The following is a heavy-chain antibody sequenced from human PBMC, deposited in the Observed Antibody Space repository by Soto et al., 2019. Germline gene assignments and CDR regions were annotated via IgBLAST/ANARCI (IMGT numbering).Heavy chain of an antibody. CDR1: GSTVSNNY. CDR2: IYSSGGT. J-gene: IGHJ4*02. V-gene: IGHV3-66*01. CDR3: ARGPHRGY. D-gene: IGHD3-10*01. Sequence: VQLVESGGDLVQPGGYLRLSCAASGSTVSNNYMSWVRQAPGKGLEWVSLIYSSGGTYYADSVKGRFTISRDNSRNTLYLQMNGPRVEDTAVYYCARGPHRGYWGQGTLVTVSP.